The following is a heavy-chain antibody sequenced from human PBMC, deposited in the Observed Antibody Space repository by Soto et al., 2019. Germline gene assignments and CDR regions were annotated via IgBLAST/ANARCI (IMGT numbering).Heavy chain of an antibody. D-gene: IGHD6-19*01. CDR1: GFTFSSYA. J-gene: IGHJ4*02. CDR3: ARDRSSSGWSPFDY. Sequence: ESGGGVVQPGRSLRLSCAASGFTFSSYAMHWVRQAPGKGLEWVAVISYDGSNKYYADSVKGRFTISRDNSKNTLYLQMNSLRAEDTAVYYCARDRSSSGWSPFDYWGQGTLVTVSS. V-gene: IGHV3-30-3*01. CDR2: ISYDGSNK.